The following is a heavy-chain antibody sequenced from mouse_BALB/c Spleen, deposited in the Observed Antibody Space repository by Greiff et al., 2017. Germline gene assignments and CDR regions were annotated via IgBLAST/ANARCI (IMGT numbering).Heavy chain of an antibody. V-gene: IGHV1-87*01. Sequence: QVQLQQSGAELARPGASVKLSCKASGYTFTSYWMQWVKQRPGQGLEWIGAIYPGDGDTRYTQKFKGKATLTADKSSSTAYMQLSSLASEDSAVYYCARGGGNYNAMDYWGQGTSVTVSS. CDR1: GYTFTSYW. D-gene: IGHD2-1*01. CDR3: ARGGGNYNAMDY. CDR2: IYPGDGDT. J-gene: IGHJ4*01.